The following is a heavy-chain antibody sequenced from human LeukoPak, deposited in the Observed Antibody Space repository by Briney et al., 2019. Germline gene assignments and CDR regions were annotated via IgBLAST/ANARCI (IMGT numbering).Heavy chain of an antibody. Sequence: GGSLRLSCAASGFTFSTYAMSWVRQAPGKGLEWVSAISGSGDITYLADSVKGRSTISRDNSKITLYLQMNSLRAEDTAVYYCAKAHFCSGGSCYLDYWGQGTLVTVSS. D-gene: IGHD2-15*01. CDR2: ISGSGDIT. CDR1: GFTFSTYA. CDR3: AKAHFCSGGSCYLDY. V-gene: IGHV3-23*01. J-gene: IGHJ4*02.